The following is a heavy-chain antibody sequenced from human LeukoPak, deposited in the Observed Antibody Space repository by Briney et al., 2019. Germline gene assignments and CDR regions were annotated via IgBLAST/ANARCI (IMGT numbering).Heavy chain of an antibody. Sequence: GGSLRLSCAASGFTFSSYWMSWVRQAPGKGLEWVANIRQDGSEKYYVDSVKGRFTISRDNAKNSLYLQMNSLRDEDTAVYYCARRTMVRGVILFDYWGQGTLVTVSS. V-gene: IGHV3-7*01. CDR3: ARRTMVRGVILFDY. D-gene: IGHD3-10*01. J-gene: IGHJ4*02. CDR1: GFTFSSYW. CDR2: IRQDGSEK.